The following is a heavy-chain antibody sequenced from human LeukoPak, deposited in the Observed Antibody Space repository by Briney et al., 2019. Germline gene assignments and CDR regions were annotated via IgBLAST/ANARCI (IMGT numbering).Heavy chain of an antibody. Sequence: ASVKVSCKASGYTFTSYDINWVRQATGQGLEWMGWMNPNSGNTGYAQKLQGRVTMTTDTSTSTAYMELRSLRSDDTAVYYCARDDSSGYYYVVDYWGQGTLVTVSS. J-gene: IGHJ4*02. CDR2: MNPNSGNT. CDR3: ARDDSSGYYYVVDY. V-gene: IGHV1-8*01. CDR1: GYTFTSYD. D-gene: IGHD3-22*01.